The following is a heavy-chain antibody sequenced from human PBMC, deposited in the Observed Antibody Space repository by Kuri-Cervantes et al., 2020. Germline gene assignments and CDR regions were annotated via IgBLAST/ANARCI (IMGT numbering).Heavy chain of an antibody. CDR2: IYYSGST. V-gene: IGHV4-39*07. Sequence: SETLSLTCTVSGGSISSSSYYWGWIRQPPGKGLEWIGSIYYSGSTYYNPSLKSRVTISVDKSKNQFSLKLSSVTAADTAVYYCASSPETYYNFWSGEEGYYYYMDVWGKGTTVTVSS. D-gene: IGHD3-3*01. CDR1: GGSISSSSYY. J-gene: IGHJ6*03. CDR3: ASSPETYYNFWSGEEGYYYYMDV.